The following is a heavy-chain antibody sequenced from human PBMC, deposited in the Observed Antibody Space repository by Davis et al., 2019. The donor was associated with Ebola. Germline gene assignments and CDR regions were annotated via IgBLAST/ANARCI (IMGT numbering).Heavy chain of an antibody. CDR3: ARWGIAVGQLDAFDI. Sequence: GGSLRLSCADSVITFSSYAMTWVRQAPGKGLEWVSSISGYSTYIYYADSVKGRFTISRDNFKNSLYLQMNSLRAEDTAVYYCARWGIAVGQLDAFDIWGRGTMVTVSS. D-gene: IGHD6-19*01. V-gene: IGHV3-21*01. CDR2: ISGYSTYI. CDR1: VITFSSYA. J-gene: IGHJ3*02.